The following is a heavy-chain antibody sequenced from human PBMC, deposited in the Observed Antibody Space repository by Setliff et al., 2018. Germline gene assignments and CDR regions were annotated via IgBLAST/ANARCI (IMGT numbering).Heavy chain of an antibody. D-gene: IGHD5-18*01. CDR1: GFTLSTYW. CDR3: ARGHTSMAP. J-gene: IGHJ5*02. CDR2: IKQDGSEE. Sequence: GGSLRLSCSASGFTLSTYWMNWVRQAPGKGLEWVAHIKQDGSEEYYVDSVKGRFTISRDNAKNSLHLQMNSLRAEDTAVYYCARGHTSMAPWGQGTLVTVSS. V-gene: IGHV3-7*03.